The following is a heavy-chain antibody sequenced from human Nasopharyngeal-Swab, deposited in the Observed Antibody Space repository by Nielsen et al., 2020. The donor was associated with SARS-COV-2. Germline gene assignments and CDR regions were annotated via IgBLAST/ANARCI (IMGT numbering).Heavy chain of an antibody. V-gene: IGHV4-34*01. CDR3: ARVSSDYSSTWYTRDLHFDY. D-gene: IGHD6-13*01. Sequence: WIRQPPGKGLEWIGEINHSGSTNYNPSLKSRVTISVDTSKNQFSLKLSSVTAADTAVYYCARVSSDYSSTWYTRDLHFDYWGQGTLVTVSS. CDR2: INHSGST. J-gene: IGHJ4*02.